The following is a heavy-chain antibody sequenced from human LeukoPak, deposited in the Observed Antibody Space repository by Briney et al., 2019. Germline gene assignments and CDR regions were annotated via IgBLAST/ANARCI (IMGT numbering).Heavy chain of an antibody. CDR1: GGSISSYY. Sequence: PSETLSLTCTVSGGSISSYYWSWIRQPPGKGLEWIGYIYYSGSTNYNPSLKSRVTISVDTSKNQFSLKLSSVTAADTAVYYCARVVRGYYGSGSRPFDYWGQGTLVTVSS. CDR2: IYYSGST. J-gene: IGHJ4*02. V-gene: IGHV4-59*01. D-gene: IGHD3-10*01. CDR3: ARVVRGYYGSGSRPFDY.